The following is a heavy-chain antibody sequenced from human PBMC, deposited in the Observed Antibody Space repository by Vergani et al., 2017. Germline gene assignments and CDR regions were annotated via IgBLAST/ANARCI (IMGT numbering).Heavy chain of an antibody. CDR2: IRYDGSNK. CDR1: GFTFSSYG. CDR3: ARDLNGKVLQWRIKAYGMDV. J-gene: IGHJ6*02. D-gene: IGHD6-19*01. V-gene: IGHV3-30*02. Sequence: QVQLVESGGGVVQPGGSLRLSCAASGFTFSSYGMHWVRQAPGKGLEWVAFIRYDGSNKYYADSVKGRFTISRDNSKNTLYLQMNSLRAEDTAVYYCARDLNGKVLQWRIKAYGMDVWGQGTTVTVSS.